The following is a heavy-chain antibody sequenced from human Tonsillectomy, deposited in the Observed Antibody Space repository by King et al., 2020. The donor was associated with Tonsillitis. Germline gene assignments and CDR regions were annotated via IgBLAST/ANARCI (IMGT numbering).Heavy chain of an antibody. Sequence: QLQESGPGLVKPSETLSLTCAVSGYSISSGYYWGWIRQPPGKGLEWIGSIYHSGSTYYNPSLKSRVTISVDTSKNQFSLKLSSVTAADTAVYYCGRLNYYDSSGHEPFYYYYGMDVWGQGTTVTVSS. D-gene: IGHD3-22*01. V-gene: IGHV4-38-2*01. CDR2: IYHSGST. J-gene: IGHJ6*02. CDR1: GYSISSGYY. CDR3: GRLNYYDSSGHEPFYYYYGMDV.